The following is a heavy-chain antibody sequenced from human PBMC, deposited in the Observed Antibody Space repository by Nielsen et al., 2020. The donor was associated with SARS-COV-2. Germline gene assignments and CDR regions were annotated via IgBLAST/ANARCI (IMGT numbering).Heavy chain of an antibody. Sequence: GGSLRLPCKGSGYSFNSYWIGWVRQMPGKGLEWMGIIYPGDSDTRYSPSFQGQVTISADKSISTAYLQWSRLKASDTAMYYCATSISKDYFDYWGQGTLVTVSS. V-gene: IGHV5-51*01. J-gene: IGHJ4*02. CDR3: ATSISKDYFDY. CDR2: IYPGDSDT. D-gene: IGHD2/OR15-2a*01. CDR1: GYSFNSYW.